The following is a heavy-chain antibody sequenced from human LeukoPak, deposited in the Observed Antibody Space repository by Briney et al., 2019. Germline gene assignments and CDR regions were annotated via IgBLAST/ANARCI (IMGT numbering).Heavy chain of an antibody. CDR3: TTRITMVRGAIITYDY. V-gene: IGHV3-15*01. D-gene: IGHD3-10*01. CDR1: GFTFGNAW. J-gene: IGHJ4*02. Sequence: GGSLRLSCAASGFTFGNAWMSWVRQAPGKGLEWVGRIKSKTDGGTTDYAAPVKGRFTISRDDSKNTLYLQMNSLKTEDTAVYYCTTRITMVRGAIITYDYWGQGTLVTVSS. CDR2: IKSKTDGGTT.